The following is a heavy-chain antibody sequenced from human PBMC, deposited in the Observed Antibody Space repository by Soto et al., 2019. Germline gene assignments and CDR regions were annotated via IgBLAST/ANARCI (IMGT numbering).Heavy chain of an antibody. CDR3: AHLPWKQLWPRAPVVY. Sequence: SGPTLVNPTQTLTLTCTFSGFSLSTSAVGVGWIRQPPGKAPEWLAFIFWDDDKRYNPSLKNRLTITKDTSKNQLVLIMTNMDPVDTATYYCAHLPWKQLWPRAPVVYWGQGTPVTVSS. CDR1: GFSLSTSAVG. J-gene: IGHJ4*02. D-gene: IGHD5-18*01. CDR2: IFWDDDK. V-gene: IGHV2-5*02.